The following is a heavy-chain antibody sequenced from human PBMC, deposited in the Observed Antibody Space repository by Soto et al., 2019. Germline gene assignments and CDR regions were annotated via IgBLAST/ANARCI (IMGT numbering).Heavy chain of an antibody. Sequence: ASVKVSCKASGYTFTSYGISWVRQAPGQGLEWMGWISAYNGNTNYAQKLQGRVTMTTDTSTSTAYMELRSLRSDDTAVYYCARTSSSYPPNWFDPWGQGTLVTVSS. CDR1: GYTFTSYG. V-gene: IGHV1-18*01. D-gene: IGHD6-13*01. CDR2: ISAYNGNT. CDR3: ARTSSSYPPNWFDP. J-gene: IGHJ5*02.